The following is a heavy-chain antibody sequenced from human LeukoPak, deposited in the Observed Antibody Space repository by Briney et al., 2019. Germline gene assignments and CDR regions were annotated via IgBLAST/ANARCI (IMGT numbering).Heavy chain of an antibody. CDR1: GYTFTSYD. CDR3: ARVGYCSSTSCYTFIGYWFDP. D-gene: IGHD2-2*02. CDR2: MNPNSGNA. J-gene: IGHJ5*02. Sequence: GASVKVSCKASGYTFTSYDIHWVRQATGQGLEWMGWMNPNSGNAGYAQKFQGRVTMTRNTSISTAYMELSSLRSEDTGVYYCARVGYCSSTSCYTFIGYWFDPWGQGTLVTVSS. V-gene: IGHV1-8*01.